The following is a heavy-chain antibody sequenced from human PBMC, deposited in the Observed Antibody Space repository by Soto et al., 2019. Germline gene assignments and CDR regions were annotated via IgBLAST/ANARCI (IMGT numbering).Heavy chain of an antibody. CDR1: GFTFSSYA. CDR2: ISYDGSNK. CDR3: AREIDCSGGSCYSYYYYGMDV. J-gene: IGHJ6*02. Sequence: QVPLVESGGGVVQPGRSLRLSCAASGFTFSSYAMHWVRQAPGKGLEWVAVISYDGSNKYYADSVKGRFTISRDNSKNTLYLQMNSLRAEDTAVYYCAREIDCSGGSCYSYYYYGMDVWGQGTTVTVSS. V-gene: IGHV3-30-3*01. D-gene: IGHD2-15*01.